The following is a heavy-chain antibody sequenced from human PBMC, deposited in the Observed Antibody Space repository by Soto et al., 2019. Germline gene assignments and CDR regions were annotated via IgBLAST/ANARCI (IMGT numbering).Heavy chain of an antibody. CDR1: GYTFTGYY. CDR3: ARDLGYSGYDWGDRHSGMDV. CDR2: INPNSGGT. J-gene: IGHJ6*02. V-gene: IGHV1-2*04. Sequence: QVQLVQSGAEVKKPGASVKVSCKASGYTFTGYYMHWVRQVPGQGLEWMGWINPNSGGTNYAQKFQGWVTMTRDTSSSTAYMELGRLRTDDTAVYYCARDLGYSGYDWGDRHSGMDVWGQGTTVTVSS. D-gene: IGHD5-12*01.